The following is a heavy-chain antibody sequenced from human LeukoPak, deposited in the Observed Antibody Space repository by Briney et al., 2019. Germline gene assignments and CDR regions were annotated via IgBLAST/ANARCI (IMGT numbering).Heavy chain of an antibody. CDR2: ISGSGGST. J-gene: IGHJ3*02. CDR1: GFTFSSYA. D-gene: IGHD4-23*01. V-gene: IGHV3-23*01. Sequence: PGGSLRLSCAASGFTFSSYAMSWVRQAPGKGLEWVSAISGSGGSTYYADSVKGRFTISRDNSMSTLYLQMNSPRAEDTAVYYGAKDCYGGNPPHVFDIRGQGTRVTVSS. CDR3: AKDCYGGNPPHVFDI.